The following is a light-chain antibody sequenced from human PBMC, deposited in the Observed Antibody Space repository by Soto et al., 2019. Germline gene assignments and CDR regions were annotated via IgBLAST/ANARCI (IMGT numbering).Light chain of an antibody. CDR1: SSDIGGYDY. Sequence: QSALTQPASVSGSPGQSITISCTGTSSDIGGYDYVSWYQHHPGKAPKLMIYEVKNRPSGVSNRFSGSKSDNTASLIISGLQAEDEADYHCSSYTRSATWVFGGGTKLTVL. V-gene: IGLV2-14*01. CDR3: SSYTRSATWV. CDR2: EVK. J-gene: IGLJ3*02.